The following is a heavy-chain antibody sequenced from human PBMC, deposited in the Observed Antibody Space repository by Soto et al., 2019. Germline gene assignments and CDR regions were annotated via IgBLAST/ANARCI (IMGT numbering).Heavy chain of an antibody. CDR3: AREGMGFSNWFDH. Sequence: PXGSLRLSCAASGFTFSSYWMHWVRQAPGKGLVWVSRMNSDGSDTYYADSVKGRFTISRDNARNTVYLQMNSLRVEDTAVYYCAREGMGFSNWFDHRGQGTLVTVSS. CDR1: GFTFSSYW. J-gene: IGHJ5*02. D-gene: IGHD2-8*01. CDR2: MNSDGSDT. V-gene: IGHV3-74*01.